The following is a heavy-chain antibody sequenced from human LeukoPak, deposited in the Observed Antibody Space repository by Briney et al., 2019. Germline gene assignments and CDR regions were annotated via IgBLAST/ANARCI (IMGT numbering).Heavy chain of an antibody. CDR2: INTNTGNP. D-gene: IGHD3-9*01. CDR1: GYTFTSYA. CDR3: ARDNPYDILTGYYAFDI. Sequence: ASVKVSCKASGYTFTSYAMNWVRQAPGQGLEWMGWINTNTGNPTYAQGFTGRFVFSLDTSVSTAYLQISSLKAEDTAVYYCARDNPYDILTGYYAFDIWGQGTMVTVSS. V-gene: IGHV7-4-1*02. J-gene: IGHJ3*02.